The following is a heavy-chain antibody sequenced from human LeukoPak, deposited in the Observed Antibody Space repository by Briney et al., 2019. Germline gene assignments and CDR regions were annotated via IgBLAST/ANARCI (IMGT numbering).Heavy chain of an antibody. V-gene: IGHV4-39*01. CDR1: GGSISSSSYY. Sequence: PSETLSLTCTVSGGSISSSSYYWGWIRQPPGKGLEWIGSIYYSGSTYYNPSLKSRVTISVDTSKNQFSLKLSSVTAADTAVYYCARKAPLTRARITSALGAFDIWGQGTMVTVSS. CDR2: IYYSGST. CDR3: ARKAPLTRARITSALGAFDI. J-gene: IGHJ3*02. D-gene: IGHD1-14*01.